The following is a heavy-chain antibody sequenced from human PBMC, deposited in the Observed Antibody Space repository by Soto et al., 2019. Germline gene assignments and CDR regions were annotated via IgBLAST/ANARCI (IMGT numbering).Heavy chain of an antibody. D-gene: IGHD4-17*01. J-gene: IGHJ2*01. V-gene: IGHV4-34*01. CDR2: INHSGST. CDR3: ARGTTVIYWYFDL. CDR1: GGSFSGYY. Sequence: SETLSLTCAVYGGSFSGYYWSWIRQPPGKGLEWIGEINHSGSTNYNPSLKSRVTISVDTSKNQFSLKLSSVTAADTAVYYCARGTTVIYWYFDLWGCGTLVTVSS.